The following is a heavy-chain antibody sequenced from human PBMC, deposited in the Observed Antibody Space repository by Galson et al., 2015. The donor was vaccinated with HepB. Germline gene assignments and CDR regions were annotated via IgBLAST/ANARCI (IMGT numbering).Heavy chain of an antibody. Sequence: SLRLSCAASGFTFSSYAMSWVRQAPGKGLEWVANIKQDGSEKYYVDSVKGRFTISRDNAKNSLYLQMNSLRAEDTAVYYCARSDDYIWGSNFDYWGQGTLVTVSS. CDR3: ARSDDYIWGSNFDY. V-gene: IGHV3-7*01. J-gene: IGHJ4*02. CDR1: GFTFSSYA. CDR2: IKQDGSEK. D-gene: IGHD3-16*01.